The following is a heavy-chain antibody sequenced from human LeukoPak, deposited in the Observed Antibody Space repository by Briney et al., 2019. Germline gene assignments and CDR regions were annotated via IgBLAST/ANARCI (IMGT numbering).Heavy chain of an antibody. CDR3: ARSPTSWYFDY. V-gene: IGHV3-20*04. Sequence: TGGSLGLSCAASGFTFDDYGMSWVRQAPGKGLEWVSGINWNGGSTGYADSVKGRFTISRDNSKNTLYLQMNSLRPEDTSVYFCARSPTSWYFDYWGQGTLVTVSS. CDR2: INWNGGST. D-gene: IGHD2-2*01. CDR1: GFTFDDYG. J-gene: IGHJ4*02.